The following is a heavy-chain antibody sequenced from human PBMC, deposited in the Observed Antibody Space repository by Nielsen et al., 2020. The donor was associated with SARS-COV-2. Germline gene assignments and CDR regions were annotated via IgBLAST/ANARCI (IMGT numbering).Heavy chain of an antibody. CDR1: GGTFSSYA. J-gene: IGHJ4*02. D-gene: IGHD6-19*01. Sequence: SVKVSCKASGGTFSSYAINWVRQAPGQGLEWMGGIIPFFPTTNYAQKFQGRVTITADKSTSTAYMELSRLRSDDTAVYYCARDLFSRVAGTFDYWGQGTLVTVSS. V-gene: IGHV1-69*06. CDR3: ARDLFSRVAGTFDY. CDR2: IIPFFPTT.